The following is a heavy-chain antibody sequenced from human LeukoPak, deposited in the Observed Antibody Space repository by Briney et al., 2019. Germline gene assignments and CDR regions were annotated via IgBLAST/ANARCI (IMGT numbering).Heavy chain of an antibody. J-gene: IGHJ4*02. V-gene: IGHV3-30*04. Sequence: GRSLRLSCAASGFTFSSYAMHWVRQAPGKGLEWVAVISYDGSNKYYADSVKGRFTISRDNSKNTLYLQMHSLRAEDTAVYYRARSGPPRGDGYDIDYWGQGTLVTVSS. CDR2: ISYDGSNK. D-gene: IGHD5-24*01. CDR3: ARSGPPRGDGYDIDY. CDR1: GFTFSSYA.